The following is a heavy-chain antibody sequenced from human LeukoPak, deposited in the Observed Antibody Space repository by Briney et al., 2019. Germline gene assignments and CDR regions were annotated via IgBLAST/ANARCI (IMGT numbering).Heavy chain of an antibody. CDR3: ARDLTMVRYKKYYYMDV. V-gene: IGHV3-21*01. D-gene: IGHD3-10*01. CDR2: ISSSGSYI. CDR1: GFTFSSYS. J-gene: IGHJ6*03. Sequence: GGSLRLSCVASGFTFSSYSVNWVRQAPGKGLEWVSSISSSGSYIYYADSVKGRFTISRDNAKNSLYLRMNSLRAEDTAVYYCARDLTMVRYKKYYYMDVWGKGTTVTISS.